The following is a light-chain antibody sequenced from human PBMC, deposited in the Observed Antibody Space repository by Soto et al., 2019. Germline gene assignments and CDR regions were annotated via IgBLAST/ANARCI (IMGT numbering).Light chain of an antibody. V-gene: IGKV1-5*03. CDR2: KAS. CDR1: QTISSW. Sequence: DIQMTQSPSTLSGSVGDRVTITCRASQTISSWLAWYQQKPGKAPKLLIYKASTLKSGVPSRFSGSGSGTEFTLTITSLQPDDFGTYYCQQYNGHTWMFGQGTKVDIK. J-gene: IGKJ1*01. CDR3: QQYNGHTWM.